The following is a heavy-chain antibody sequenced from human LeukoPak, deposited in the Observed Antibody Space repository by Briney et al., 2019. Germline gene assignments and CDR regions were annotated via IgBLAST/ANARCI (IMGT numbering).Heavy chain of an antibody. CDR3: ARIDSGWYGPSLDY. CDR1: GYTFTSYA. Sequence: ASVKVSCRASGYTFTSYAMHWVRQAPGQRLEWMGWINAGNGNTKYSQKFQGRVTITRDTSASTAYMELSSLRSEDTAVYYCARIDSGWYGPSLDYWGQGTLVTVSS. D-gene: IGHD6-19*01. V-gene: IGHV1-3*01. CDR2: INAGNGNT. J-gene: IGHJ4*02.